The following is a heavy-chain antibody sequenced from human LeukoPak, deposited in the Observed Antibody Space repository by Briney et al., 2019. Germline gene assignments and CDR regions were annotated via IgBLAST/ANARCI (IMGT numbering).Heavy chain of an antibody. Sequence: GGSLRLSCAASGFTFSNAWMSWVRQAPGKGLEWVGRIKSKTDGGTTDYAAPVKGRFTISRDDSKNTLYLQMNSLKTEDTAVYYCTTGGVTVERCYYYGMDVWGQGTTVTVSS. CDR3: TTGGVTVERCYYYGMDV. V-gene: IGHV3-15*01. J-gene: IGHJ6*02. CDR2: IKSKTDGGTT. CDR1: GFTFSNAW. D-gene: IGHD6-19*01.